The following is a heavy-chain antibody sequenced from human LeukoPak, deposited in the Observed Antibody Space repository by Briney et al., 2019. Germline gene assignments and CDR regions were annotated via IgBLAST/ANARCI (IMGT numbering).Heavy chain of an antibody. D-gene: IGHD2-15*01. V-gene: IGHV3-53*01. CDR2: IYKDDRT. CDR3: ARVLAAVDFRDYHYVDV. J-gene: IGHJ6*03. CDR1: GFTFSEHS. Sequence: PGGSLRLSCTASGFTFSEHSMNWVRQAPGKGLEWVAVIYKDDRTSYADSVRDRFAISRDNAKNTLFLQMNSLRAEDTAVYYCARVLAAVDFRDYHYVDVWGKGTSVTVSS.